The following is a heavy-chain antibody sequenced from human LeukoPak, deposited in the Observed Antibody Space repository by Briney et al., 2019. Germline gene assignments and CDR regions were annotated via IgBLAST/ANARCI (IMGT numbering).Heavy chain of an antibody. V-gene: IGHV3-30*04. CDR2: K. CDR3: ARETFVYDSSGGEYFQH. J-gene: IGHJ1*01. CDR1: GFTFSTYA. D-gene: IGHD3-22*01. Sequence: GGSLRLSCAASGFTFSTYAMHWVRQAPGKGLEWVAVKYYADSVKGRFTISRDNSKNALYLQMNSLRAEDTAVYYCARETFVYDSSGGEYFQHWGQGTLVTVSS.